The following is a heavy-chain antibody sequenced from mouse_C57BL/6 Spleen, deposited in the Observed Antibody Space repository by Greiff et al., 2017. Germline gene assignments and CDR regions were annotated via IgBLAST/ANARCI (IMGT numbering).Heavy chain of an antibody. CDR2: IHPNSGST. V-gene: IGHV1-64*01. CDR3: AREAYYYGSSYDWYFDV. CDR1: GYTFTSYW. J-gene: IGHJ1*03. D-gene: IGHD1-1*01. Sequence: QVQLKESGAELVKPGASVKLSCKASGYTFTSYWMHWVKQRPGQGLEWIGMIHPNSGSTNYNEKFKSKATLTVDKSSSTAYMQLSSLTSEDSAVYYCAREAYYYGSSYDWYFDVWGTGTTVTVSS.